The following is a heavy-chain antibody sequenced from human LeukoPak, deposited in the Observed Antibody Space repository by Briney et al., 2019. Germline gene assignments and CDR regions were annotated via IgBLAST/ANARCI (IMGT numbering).Heavy chain of an antibody. CDR3: ARDVTAFDI. CDR1: GFTFSSYA. V-gene: IGHV3-23*01. CDR2: ISASGNTM. Sequence: GGSLRLSCAASGFTFSSYAMSWVRQAPGKGLEWVSAISASGNTMYYADSVKGRFTISRDNAQNSLFLQMNSLRAEDTAVYYCARDVTAFDIWGQGTMVTVSS. J-gene: IGHJ3*02. D-gene: IGHD3-16*01.